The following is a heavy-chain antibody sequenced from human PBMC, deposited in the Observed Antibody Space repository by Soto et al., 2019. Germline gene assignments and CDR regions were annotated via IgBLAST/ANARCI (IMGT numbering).Heavy chain of an antibody. D-gene: IGHD6-19*01. CDR3: ARGVPNSSGWYRPFDY. CDR1: GYTFTSYA. V-gene: IGHV1-3*01. J-gene: IGHJ4*02. Sequence: ASVKVSCKASGYTFTSYAMHWVRQAPGQRLEWMGWINAGNGNTKYSQKFQGRVTITRDTSASTAYMELSSLRSEDTAVYYCARGVPNSSGWYRPFDYWGQGTLVTVSS. CDR2: INAGNGNT.